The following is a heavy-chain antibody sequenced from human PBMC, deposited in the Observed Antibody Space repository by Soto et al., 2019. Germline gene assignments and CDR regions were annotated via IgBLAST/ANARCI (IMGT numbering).Heavy chain of an antibody. CDR1: GDRFTDYY. Sequence: QVRLVQSGAEVKEPGASVTVSCRASGDRFTDYYMHWVRQAPGQGLEWMGWINPNSGVTKYAQKFQGWVTMTRDTSIRTVYMQLSRLRFDDTAIYYWARESGGATATLDYYYFYMDVWGTGTTVTVSS. CDR2: INPNSGVT. J-gene: IGHJ6*03. V-gene: IGHV1-2*04. D-gene: IGHD5-12*01. CDR3: ARESGGATATLDYYYFYMDV.